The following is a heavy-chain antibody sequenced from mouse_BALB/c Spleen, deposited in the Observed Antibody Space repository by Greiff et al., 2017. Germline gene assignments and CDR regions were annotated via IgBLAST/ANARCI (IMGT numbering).Heavy chain of an antibody. D-gene: IGHD2-2*01. CDR2: IDTSDSYT. CDR3: AILWLRRRGDY. J-gene: IGHJ2*01. V-gene: IGHV1-69*01. CDR1: GYTFTDYW. Sequence: QVQLQQSGAELVMPGASVKMSCKASGYTFTDYWMHWVKQRPGQGLEWIGAIDTSDSYTSYNQKFKGKATLTVDESSSTAYMQLSSLTSEDSAVYYCAILWLRRRGDYWGQGTTLTVSS.